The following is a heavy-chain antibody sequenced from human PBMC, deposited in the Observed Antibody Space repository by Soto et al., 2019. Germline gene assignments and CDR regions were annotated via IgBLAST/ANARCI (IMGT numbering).Heavy chain of an antibody. V-gene: IGHV5-51*01. CDR3: ARPLADNYDSSGYYSYYFDY. Sequence: RGESLKIACRGSGYSFTSYWIGWGRQMPGKGLEWMGIIYPGDSDTRYSPSFQGQFTISADNSISTAYLQWSSLKASDTAMYYCARPLADNYDSSGYYSYYFDYWAREPWSPSPQ. CDR2: IYPGDSDT. D-gene: IGHD3-22*01. CDR1: GYSFTSYW. J-gene: IGHJ4*02.